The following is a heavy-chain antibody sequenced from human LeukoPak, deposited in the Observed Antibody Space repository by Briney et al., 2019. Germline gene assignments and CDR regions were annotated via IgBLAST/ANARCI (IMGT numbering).Heavy chain of an antibody. J-gene: IGHJ5*02. Sequence: SETLSLTCTVSGGSISSGSYYWSWIRQPAGKGLEWIGRIYTSGSTNYNPSLKSRVTISVDTSKNQFSLKLSSVTAADTAVYYCARDRDYYGSGSYYVGWFDPWGQGTLVTVSS. CDR3: ARDRDYYGSGSYYVGWFDP. CDR2: IYTSGST. D-gene: IGHD3-10*01. V-gene: IGHV4-61*02. CDR1: GGSISSGSYY.